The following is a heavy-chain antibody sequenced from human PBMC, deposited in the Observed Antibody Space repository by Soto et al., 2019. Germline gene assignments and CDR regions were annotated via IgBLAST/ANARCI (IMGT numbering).Heavy chain of an antibody. CDR2: IYYSGST. D-gene: IGHD3-22*01. Sequence: QVQLQESGPGLVKPSETLSLTCTVSGGSVSSGSYYWSWIRQPPGKGLEWIGYIYYSGSTNYNPSLKRRVTISVDTSKNQFSLKLSSVTAADTAVYYCARAEGGLYYYDSSGYYRSPTWGQGTLVTVSS. V-gene: IGHV4-61*01. CDR1: GGSVSSGSYY. CDR3: ARAEGGLYYYDSSGYYRSPT. J-gene: IGHJ5*02.